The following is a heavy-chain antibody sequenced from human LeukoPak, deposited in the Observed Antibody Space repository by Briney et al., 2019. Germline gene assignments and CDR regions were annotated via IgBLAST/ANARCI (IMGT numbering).Heavy chain of an antibody. V-gene: IGHV4-31*03. CDR1: GGPISSGGYY. CDR3: ARSPNTLNLGGNSKYFDY. D-gene: IGHD4-23*01. Sequence: TLSLTCTVSGGPISSGGYYWSWIRQHPRKGLEWIGYIYYSGSTYYNPSLKSRVTISVDTSKNQFSLKLSSVTAADTAVYYCARSPNTLNLGGNSKYFDYWGQGTLVTVSS. J-gene: IGHJ4*02. CDR2: IYYSGST.